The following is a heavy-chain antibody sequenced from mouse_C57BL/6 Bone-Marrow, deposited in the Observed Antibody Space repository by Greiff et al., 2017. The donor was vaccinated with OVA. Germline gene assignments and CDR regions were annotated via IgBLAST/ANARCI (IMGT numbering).Heavy chain of an antibody. D-gene: IGHD1-1*01. J-gene: IGHJ2*01. CDR1: GFTFSSYG. V-gene: IGHV5-6*01. Sequence: EVQVVESGGDLVKPGGSLKLSCAASGFTFSSYGMSWVRQTPDKRLEWVATISSGGSYTYYPDSVKGRFTISRDNAKNTLYLQMSSLKSEDTAMYYCARDEGSSDYWGQGTTLTVSS. CDR3: ARDEGSSDY. CDR2: ISSGGSYT.